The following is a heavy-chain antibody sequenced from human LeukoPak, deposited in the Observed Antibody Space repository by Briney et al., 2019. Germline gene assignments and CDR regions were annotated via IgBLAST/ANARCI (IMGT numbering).Heavy chain of an antibody. CDR1: GGTFTSCA. D-gene: IGHD2-2*02. CDR3: ARDRLYCSSTSCYTGKYYYGMDV. CDR2: IIPILGIA. J-gene: IGHJ6*02. V-gene: IGHV1-69*04. Sequence: SVKVSCNASGGTFTSCAISWVRHAPGQGLEWKGRIIPILGIANYAQKFQGRVTITADKSTSTAYMELSSLRSEDTAVYYCARDRLYCSSTSCYTGKYYYGMDVWGQGTTVTVSS.